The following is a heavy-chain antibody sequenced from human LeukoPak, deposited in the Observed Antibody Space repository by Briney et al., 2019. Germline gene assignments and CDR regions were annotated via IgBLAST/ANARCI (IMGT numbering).Heavy chain of an antibody. CDR3: ARDGNSGSYLDY. J-gene: IGHJ4*02. V-gene: IGHV3-30-3*01. Sequence: QPGGSLRPSCAASGFTFGSSAMHWVRQAPGKGLEWVAVLSYDGSNKYYADSVKGRFTISRDNSKNTLYLQMNGLRAEDTAVYYCARDGNSGSYLDYWGQGTLVTVSS. D-gene: IGHD1-26*01. CDR1: GFTFGSSA. CDR2: LSYDGSNK.